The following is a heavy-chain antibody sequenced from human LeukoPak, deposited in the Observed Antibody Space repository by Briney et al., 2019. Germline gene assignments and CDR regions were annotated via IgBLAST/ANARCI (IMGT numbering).Heavy chain of an antibody. D-gene: IGHD2-21*02. CDR1: GFTFSSYG. V-gene: IGHV3-23*01. J-gene: IGHJ4*02. CDR2: ISGSGGST. CDR3: AKERTSRDFHLDY. Sequence: GGSLRLSCAASGFTFSSYGMSWVRQAPGKGLEWVSAISGSGGSTAYADSVKGRFTISRDNSKNTLYLQMNNLRAEDTAVYFCAKERTSRDFHLDYWGQGTLVTVSS.